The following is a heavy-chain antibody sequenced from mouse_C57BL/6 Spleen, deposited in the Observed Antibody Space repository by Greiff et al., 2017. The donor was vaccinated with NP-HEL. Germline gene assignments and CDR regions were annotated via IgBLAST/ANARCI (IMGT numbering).Heavy chain of an antibody. V-gene: IGHV1-18*01. Sequence: EVQVVESGPELVKPGASVKIPCKASGYTFTDYNMDWVKQSHGKSLEWIGDINPNNGGTIYNQKFKGKATLTVDKSSSTAYMELRSLTSEDTAVYYCARGGGNWDYFDYWGQGTTLTVSS. CDR1: GYTFTDYN. J-gene: IGHJ2*01. D-gene: IGHD4-1*01. CDR2: INPNNGGT. CDR3: ARGGGNWDYFDY.